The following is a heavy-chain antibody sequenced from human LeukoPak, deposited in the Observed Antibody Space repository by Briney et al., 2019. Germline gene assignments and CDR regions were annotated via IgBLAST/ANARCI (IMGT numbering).Heavy chain of an antibody. CDR2: IYCSGST. J-gene: IGHJ4*02. D-gene: IGHD3-22*01. V-gene: IGHV4-39*01. CDR3: AGPYYYDSGYFDY. Sequence: PSETLSLTCTVSGGSISSSSYYWGWIRQPPGKGLEWIGSIYCSGSTYYNPSLRSRVTISVDTPKNQFSLKLSSVTAADTAVYYCAGPYYYDSGYFDYWGQGTLVTVSS. CDR1: GGSISSSSYY.